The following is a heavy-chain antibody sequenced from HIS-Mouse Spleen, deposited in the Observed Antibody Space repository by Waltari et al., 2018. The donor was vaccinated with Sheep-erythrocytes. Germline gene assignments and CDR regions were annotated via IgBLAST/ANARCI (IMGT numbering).Heavy chain of an antibody. CDR3: ARIKASYYDSSGYYAFDI. D-gene: IGHD3-22*01. CDR2: IFSNDEN. Sequence: QVTLKESGPVLVKPTETLTLTCTVSGFSLSNARMGVSWIRQPPGKALEWLAHIFSNDENSYSTALKSRLTISNDTSKSQVVLTMTNMDPVDTATYYCARIKASYYDSSGYYAFDIWGQGTMVTVSS. J-gene: IGHJ3*02. V-gene: IGHV2-26*01. CDR1: GFSLSNARMG.